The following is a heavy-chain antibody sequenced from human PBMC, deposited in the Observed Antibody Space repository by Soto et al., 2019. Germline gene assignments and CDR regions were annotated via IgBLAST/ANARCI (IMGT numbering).Heavy chain of an antibody. J-gene: IGHJ5*02. D-gene: IGHD1-26*01. CDR1: GGSISSGGYY. CDR2: IYYSGST. Sequence: QVQLQESGPGLVKPSQTLSLTCTVSGGSISSGGYYWSWIRQHPGKGLEWIGYIYYSGSTYYNPSLKRPVTISVDTSKNQFSLKLSSVTAADTAVYYCARAVMGVGATPNWFDPRGQGTLVTVSS. V-gene: IGHV4-31*01. CDR3: ARAVMGVGATPNWFDP.